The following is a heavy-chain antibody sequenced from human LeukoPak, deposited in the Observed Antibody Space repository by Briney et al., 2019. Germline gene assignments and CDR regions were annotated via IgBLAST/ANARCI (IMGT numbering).Heavy chain of an antibody. J-gene: IGHJ4*02. CDR2: VSYDGSDQ. CDR1: AFTFRNIG. CDR3: AKDLGYYPPTYFDC. D-gene: IGHD2/OR15-2a*01. Sequence: QPRGSLRLSCTASAFTFRNIGMQWDRPPPGKGMEWVAVVSYDGSDQYYGDSVKGRFTISRDNSKSTLYLQINSLRAEDTAVYYCAKDLGYYPPTYFDCWGQGTLVTVSS. V-gene: IGHV3-30*18.